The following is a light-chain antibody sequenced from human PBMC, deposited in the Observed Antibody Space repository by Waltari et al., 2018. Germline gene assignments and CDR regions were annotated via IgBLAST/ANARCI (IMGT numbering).Light chain of an antibody. V-gene: IGLV2-14*01. CDR1: SVAVGGYTH. CDR3: SSYTSSSPHVV. Sequence: QSALTQPASVSGSPGQSITISCPGTSVAVGGYTHVHWYQQHPGKAPKLMIYEVSNRPSGVSNRFSGSKSGNTASLTISGLQAEDEADYYCSSYTSSSPHVVFGGGTKLTVL. CDR2: EVS. J-gene: IGLJ2*01.